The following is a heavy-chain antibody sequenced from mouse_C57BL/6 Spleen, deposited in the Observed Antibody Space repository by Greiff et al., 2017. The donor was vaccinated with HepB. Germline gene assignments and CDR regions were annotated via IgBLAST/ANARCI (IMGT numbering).Heavy chain of an antibody. Sequence: VQLQESGAELVRPGTSVKVSCKASGYAFTNYLIEWVKQRPGQGLEWIGVINPGSGGTNYTEKFKGKATLTADKSSSTAYMQLSSLTSEDSAVYFGARGGFIYYDHGGYAMDYWGQGTSVTVSS. D-gene: IGHD2-4*01. V-gene: IGHV1-54*01. CDR1: GYAFTNYL. CDR3: ARGGFIYYDHGGYAMDY. CDR2: INPGSGGT. J-gene: IGHJ4*01.